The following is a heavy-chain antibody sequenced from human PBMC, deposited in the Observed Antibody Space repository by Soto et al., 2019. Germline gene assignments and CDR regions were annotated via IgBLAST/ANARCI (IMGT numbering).Heavy chain of an antibody. V-gene: IGHV1-8*01. CDR2: MNPNSGNT. CDR1: GYTFTSYD. J-gene: IGHJ4*02. D-gene: IGHD6-13*01. CDR3: ARADLYSSRTSYYYFDY. Sequence: QVQLVQSGAEVKKPGTSVKVSCKASGYTFTSYDINWVRQATGQGLEWMGWMNPNSGNTGYAQKFQGRVTMTRNTSISTAYMELSSLRSEDTAVYYCARADLYSSRTSYYYFDYWGQGTLVTVSS.